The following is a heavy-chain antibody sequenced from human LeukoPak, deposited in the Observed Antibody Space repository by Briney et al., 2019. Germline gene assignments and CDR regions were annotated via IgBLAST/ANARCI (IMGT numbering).Heavy chain of an antibody. CDR2: INPNSGGT. CDR3: ARVPIAVAGTRGGYFDY. CDR1: GYTFTGYY. J-gene: IGHJ4*02. Sequence: ASVKVSCKASGYTFTGYYMHWVRQAPGQGLEWMGWINPNSGGTNYAQKFQGRVTMTRDTSISTAYMELSRLRSDDTAVYYCARVPIAVAGTRGGYFDYWGQGALVTVSS. D-gene: IGHD6-19*01. V-gene: IGHV1-2*02.